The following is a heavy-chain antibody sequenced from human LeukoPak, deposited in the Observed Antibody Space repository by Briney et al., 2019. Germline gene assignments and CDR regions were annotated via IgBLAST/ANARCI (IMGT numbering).Heavy chain of an antibody. CDR3: AKESLGRGSSYGSYLDC. J-gene: IGHJ4*02. CDR2: ISSSSSTI. D-gene: IGHD1-26*01. V-gene: IGHV3-48*01. CDR1: GFTFSSYS. Sequence: PGGSLRLSCAASGFTFSSYSMNWVRQAPGKGLEWVSYISSSSSTIYYADSVKGRFTISRDNAKNSLYLQMNSLTSEDSAVYSCAKESLGRGSSYGSYLDCWGQGALVTVSS.